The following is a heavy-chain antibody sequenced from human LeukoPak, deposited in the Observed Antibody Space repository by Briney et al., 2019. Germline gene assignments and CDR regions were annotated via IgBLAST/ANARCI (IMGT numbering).Heavy chain of an antibody. J-gene: IGHJ4*02. CDR3: ARDWGYCSGGSCYSS. V-gene: IGHV1-69*05. D-gene: IGHD2-15*01. Sequence: SVKVSCRASGGTFSSYAISWVRQAPGQGLEWMGGIIPIFGTANYAQKFQGRVTITTDESTSTAYMELSSLRSEDTAVYYCARDWGYCSGGSCYSSWGQGTLVTVSS. CDR1: GGTFSSYA. CDR2: IIPIFGTA.